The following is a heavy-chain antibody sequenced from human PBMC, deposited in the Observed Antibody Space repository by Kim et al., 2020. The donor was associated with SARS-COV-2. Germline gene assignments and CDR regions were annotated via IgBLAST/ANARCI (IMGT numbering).Heavy chain of an antibody. CDR1: GGSISSSSYY. D-gene: IGHD3-10*01. J-gene: IGHJ5*02. CDR3: ARVRITMVQGVIKNWFDP. CDR2: IYYSGST. V-gene: IGHV4-39*01. Sequence: SETLSLTCTVSGGSISSSSYYWGWIRQPPGKGLEWIGSIYYSGSTYYNPSLKSRVTISVDTSKNQFSLKLSSVTAADTAVYYCARVRITMVQGVIKNWFDPWGQGTLVTVSS.